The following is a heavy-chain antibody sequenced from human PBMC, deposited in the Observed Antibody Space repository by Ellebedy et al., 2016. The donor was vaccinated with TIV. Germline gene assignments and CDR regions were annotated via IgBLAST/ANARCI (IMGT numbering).Heavy chain of an antibody. CDR2: IKQDGSEK. Sequence: GGSLRLXXAASGFTFSSYWMSWVRQAPGKGLEWVANIKQDGSEKYYVDPVKGRFTISRDNAKNSLYLQMNSLRAEDTAVYYCARLQMTTTFNWFDPWGQGTLVTVSS. J-gene: IGHJ5*02. CDR1: GFTFSSYW. CDR3: ARLQMTTTFNWFDP. D-gene: IGHD4-17*01. V-gene: IGHV3-7*03.